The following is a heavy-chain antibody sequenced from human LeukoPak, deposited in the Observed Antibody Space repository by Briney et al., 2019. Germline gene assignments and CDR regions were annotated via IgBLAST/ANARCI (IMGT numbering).Heavy chain of an antibody. J-gene: IGHJ4*02. CDR3: ARDSSGWYRY. D-gene: IGHD6-19*01. CDR1: GGAFSGYY. CDR2: INHSGST. V-gene: IGHV4-34*01. Sequence: SETVSLTCAVYGGAFSGYYWSWIRQPPGKGLEWIGEINHSGSTNYNPSLKSRVTISVDTSKNQFSLKLSSVTAADTAVYYCARDSSGWYRYWGQGTLDTVSS.